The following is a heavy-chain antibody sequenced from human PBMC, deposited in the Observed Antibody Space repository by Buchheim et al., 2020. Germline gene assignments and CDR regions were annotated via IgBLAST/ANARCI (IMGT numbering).Heavy chain of an antibody. Sequence: QVQLVQSGAEVKKPGASVKVSCKASGYTFTGYYMHWVRQAPGQGLEWMGWINPNSGGTNYAQKLQGWVTMTRDKAISTAYMELSRLRSDDTAVYYCARVPTTIAAAGTSFLFDYWGQGTL. CDR3: ARVPTTIAAAGTSFLFDY. D-gene: IGHD6-13*01. CDR2: INPNSGGT. J-gene: IGHJ4*02. V-gene: IGHV1-2*04. CDR1: GYTFTGYY.